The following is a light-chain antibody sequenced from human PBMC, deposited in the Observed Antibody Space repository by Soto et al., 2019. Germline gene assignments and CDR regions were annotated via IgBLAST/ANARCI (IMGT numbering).Light chain of an antibody. CDR3: QQYNNWPPL. CDR1: QSVSSN. CDR2: GAS. J-gene: IGKJ3*01. Sequence: EIVMTQSPATLSESPGERATLSCRASQSVSSNLAWYQQKPGQAPRLLIYGASTRATGIPARFSGSGPGTEFTLTISSLQSEDFAVYYCQQYNNWPPLFGPGTKVDIK. V-gene: IGKV3-15*01.